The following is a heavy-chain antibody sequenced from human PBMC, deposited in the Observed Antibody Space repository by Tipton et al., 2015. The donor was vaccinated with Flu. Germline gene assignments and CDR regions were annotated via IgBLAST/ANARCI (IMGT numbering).Heavy chain of an antibody. CDR1: GGSISSYY. CDR3: ARPLRGLRFLDV. J-gene: IGHJ6*04. CDR2: INHSGST. D-gene: IGHD3-3*01. V-gene: IGHV4-34*01. Sequence: TLSLTCTVSGGSISSYYWSWIRQPPGKGLEWIGEINHSGSTNYNPSLKSRVTISVDTSKNQFSLKLSSVTAADTAVYYCARPLRGLRFLDVWGKGTTVTVSS.